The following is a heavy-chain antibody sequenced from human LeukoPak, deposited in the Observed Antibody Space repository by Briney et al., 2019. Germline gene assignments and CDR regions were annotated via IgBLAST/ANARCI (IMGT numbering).Heavy chain of an antibody. V-gene: IGHV3-30-3*01. CDR3: ARDPSNTSGWYAYLDS. Sequence: GRSLRLSCAASGFTFSSYAMHWVRQAPGKGLEWVAVISYDGSNKYYADSVKGRFTISRDNYKNTLYLQMNSLRAEDTAVYYCARDPSNTSGWYAYLDSWGQGTLVTVSP. CDR2: ISYDGSNK. D-gene: IGHD6-19*01. CDR1: GFTFSSYA. J-gene: IGHJ4*02.